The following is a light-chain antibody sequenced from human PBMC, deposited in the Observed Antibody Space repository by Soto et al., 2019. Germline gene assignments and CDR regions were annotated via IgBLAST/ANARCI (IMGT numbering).Light chain of an antibody. CDR3: QHYVNWPLT. J-gene: IGKJ4*01. CDR2: GAS. Sequence: EIVLTQSPGTLSVSQWEIATVSCRASQSVSSSYLAWYQQKPGQAPRLLIYGASSRATGIPDRFSGSRSGAEFTLTISSLQSEDFAVYYCQHYVNWPLTFGGGTKVDI. V-gene: IGKV3-20*01. CDR1: QSVSSSY.